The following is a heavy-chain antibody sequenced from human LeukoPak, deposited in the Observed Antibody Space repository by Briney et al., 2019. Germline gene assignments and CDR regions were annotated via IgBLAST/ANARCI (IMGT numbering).Heavy chain of an antibody. CDR1: GGTFSSYA. CDR2: IIPIFGTA. Sequence: ASVKVSCKASGGTFSSYAISWVRQAPGQGLEWMGGIIPIFGTANYAQKFQDRVTFTADESTSTAYMELSSLRSEDTAVYYCASGGSYSYYYYMDVWGKGTTVTVSS. J-gene: IGHJ6*03. CDR3: ASGGSYSYYYYMDV. D-gene: IGHD1-26*01. V-gene: IGHV1-69*01.